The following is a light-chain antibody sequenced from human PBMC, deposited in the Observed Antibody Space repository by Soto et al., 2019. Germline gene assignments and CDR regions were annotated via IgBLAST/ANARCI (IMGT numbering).Light chain of an antibody. J-gene: IGKJ4*01. CDR1: QGISTW. Sequence: DIQMTQSPSSVSASVGDRVAITCRANQGISTWLAWYQQKPGKAPKLLIYAASTLQSGVPSRFSGSGSGTDFTLTISRLEPEDFAVYYCQHRSSWPLTFGGGTKVDIK. CDR2: AAS. CDR3: QHRSSWPLT. V-gene: IGKV1-12*01.